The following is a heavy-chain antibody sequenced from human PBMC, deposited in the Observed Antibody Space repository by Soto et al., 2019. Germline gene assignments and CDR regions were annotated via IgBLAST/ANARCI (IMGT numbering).Heavy chain of an antibody. CDR1: GGTFSSYA. V-gene: IGHV1-69*13. J-gene: IGHJ6*02. Sequence: RASVKVSCKASGGTFSSYAISWVRQAPGQGLEWMGGIIPIFGTANYAQKFQGRVTITADESTSTAYMELSSLRSEDTAVYYCARGRSHRRRLGFYYYYGMDVWGQGTTVTVSS. CDR3: ARGRSHRRRLGFYYYYGMDV. D-gene: IGHD2-15*01. CDR2: IIPIFGTA.